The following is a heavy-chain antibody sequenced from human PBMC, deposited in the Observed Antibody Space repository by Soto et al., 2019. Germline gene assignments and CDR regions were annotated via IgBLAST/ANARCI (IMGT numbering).Heavy chain of an antibody. CDR3: AIQEDAFDI. CDR1: GYTFTDYY. CDR2: INPNSGGT. Sequence: ASVKVSCKASGYTFTDYYMHWVRQAPGQGLEWMGWINPNSGGTNYAQKFQGRVTMTRDTSVTTAYMELSRLTSDDTDVYYCAIQEDAFDIWGQGTMVTVSS. J-gene: IGHJ3*02. D-gene: IGHD2-21*01. V-gene: IGHV1-2*02.